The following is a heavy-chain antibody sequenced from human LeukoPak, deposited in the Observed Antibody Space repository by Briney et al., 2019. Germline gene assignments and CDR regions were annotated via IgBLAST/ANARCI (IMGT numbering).Heavy chain of an antibody. CDR2: IYYSGST. Sequence: PSETLSLTCTVSGGSISSYYWSWIRQPPGKGLEWIGYIYYSGSTNYNPSLKSRVTISVDTSKNQFSLKLSSVTAADTAVYYCASRRAYYYESNGMDVWGQGTTVTVSS. V-gene: IGHV4-59*01. CDR1: GGSISSYY. CDR3: ASRRAYYYESNGMDV. J-gene: IGHJ6*02. D-gene: IGHD3-22*01.